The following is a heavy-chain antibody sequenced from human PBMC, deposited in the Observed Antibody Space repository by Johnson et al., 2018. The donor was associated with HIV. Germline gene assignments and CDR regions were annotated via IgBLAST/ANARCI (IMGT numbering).Heavy chain of an antibody. D-gene: IGHD5-12*01. Sequence: QVQLVESGGGLVKPGGSLRLSCAASGFTFSDYYMTWIRQAPGKGLEWVSYISSSGNTIYYADSVKGRFTISRDNAKNSLYLQMNSLRAEDTALYYWAKELARQSDAFDIWGQGTMVTVSS. CDR1: GFTFSDYY. J-gene: IGHJ3*02. V-gene: IGHV3-11*01. CDR2: ISSSGNTI. CDR3: AKELARQSDAFDI.